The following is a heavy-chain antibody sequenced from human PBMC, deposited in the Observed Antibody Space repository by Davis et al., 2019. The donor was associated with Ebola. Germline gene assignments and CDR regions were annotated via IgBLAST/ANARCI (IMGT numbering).Heavy chain of an antibody. CDR3: ARLGNYYDSSGYPN. Sequence: SETLSLTCAVSGGSISSSNWWSWVRQPPGKGLEWIGEIYHSGSTNYNPSLKSRVTISVDTSKNQFSLKLSSVTAADTAVYYCARLGNYYDSSGYPNWGQGTLVTVSS. D-gene: IGHD3-22*01. CDR1: GGSISSSNW. J-gene: IGHJ4*02. CDR2: IYHSGST. V-gene: IGHV4-4*02.